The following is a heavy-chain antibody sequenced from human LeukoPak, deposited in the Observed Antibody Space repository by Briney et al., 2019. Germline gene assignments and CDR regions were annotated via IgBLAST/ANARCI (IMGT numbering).Heavy chain of an antibody. CDR1: GGSISSSYY. J-gene: IGHJ4*02. CDR3: ARLKDWVYISGVVDY. V-gene: IGHV4-39*01. CDR2: MYYTDIT. D-gene: IGHD3-3*01. Sequence: SETLSLTCTIYGGSISSSYYWGWIRQPPGKGLEWIGNMYYTDITHYNPSLKSRVTMSVDRSNSQYSLKLSSVPAVSTLVYYGARLKDWVYISGVVDYWGQGTLVTASS.